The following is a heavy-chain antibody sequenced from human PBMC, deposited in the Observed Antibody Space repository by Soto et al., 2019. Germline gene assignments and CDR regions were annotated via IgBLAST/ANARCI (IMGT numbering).Heavy chain of an antibody. D-gene: IGHD3-22*01. CDR3: ARGRGGYYDGSGYYGRWAFDI. CDR1: GGSISSYY. V-gene: IGHV4-59*01. J-gene: IGHJ3*02. Sequence: SETLSLTCTVSGGSISSYYWSWIRQPPGKGLEWIGYIYYSGSTNYNPSLKSRVTISVDTSKNQFSLKLSSVTAADTAVYYCARGRGGYYDGSGYYGRWAFDIWGQGXMVTVSS. CDR2: IYYSGST.